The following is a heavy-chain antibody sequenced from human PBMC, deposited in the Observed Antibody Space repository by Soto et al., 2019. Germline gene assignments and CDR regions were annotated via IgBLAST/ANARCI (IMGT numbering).Heavy chain of an antibody. J-gene: IGHJ6*02. V-gene: IGHV4-59*01. CDR3: ARVGTSAYFYATDV. Sequence: QVPLQESGPGLVKPSETLSLTCTVSGGSISRNCWTWIRQPPGKGLEWIGYICSSGTTKYNPSLKSRVTISIDTSKNQFSLSLTSVAVADTAVYYCARVGTSAYFYATDVWGQGTTVTVSS. D-gene: IGHD1-1*01. CDR1: GGSISRNC. CDR2: ICSSGTT.